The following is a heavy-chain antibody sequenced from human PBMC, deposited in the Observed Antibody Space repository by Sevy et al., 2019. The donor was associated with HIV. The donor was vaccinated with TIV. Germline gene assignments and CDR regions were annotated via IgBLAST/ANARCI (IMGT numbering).Heavy chain of an antibody. Sequence: ASVKVSCKVSGYTLIQISMHWVRQAPGRGLEWMGSFDPEDGETIYAQKFQGRLTMTEDTSTDTAYMEMSSLKSEDTAVYYCAATKDYYESSGDPFDYWGQGTLLIVSS. V-gene: IGHV1-24*01. J-gene: IGHJ4*02. CDR1: GYTLIQIS. CDR3: AATKDYYESSGDPFDY. CDR2: FDPEDGET. D-gene: IGHD3-22*01.